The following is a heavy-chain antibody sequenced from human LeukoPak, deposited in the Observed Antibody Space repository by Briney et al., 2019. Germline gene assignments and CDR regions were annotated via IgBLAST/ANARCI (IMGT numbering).Heavy chain of an antibody. CDR2: IYHSGST. D-gene: IGHD3-10*01. CDR1: GYSICSGYY. Sequence: SETLSLTCAVSGYSICSGYYWGWIRQPPGKGLEWIGSIYHSGSTYYNPSLKSRVTISVDTSKNQFSLKLSSVTAADTAVYYCARQTYGSGSYYYYYMDVWGKGTTVTVSS. J-gene: IGHJ6*03. CDR3: ARQTYGSGSYYYYYMDV. V-gene: IGHV4-38-2*01.